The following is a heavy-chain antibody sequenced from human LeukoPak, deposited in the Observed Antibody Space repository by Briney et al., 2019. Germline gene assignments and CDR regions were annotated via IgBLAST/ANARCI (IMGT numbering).Heavy chain of an antibody. D-gene: IGHD4/OR15-4a*01. CDR3: ARGAGADYGDY. CDR2: IYYSGST. V-gene: IGHV4-59*01. CDR1: GGSISSYY. Sequence: SETLSLTCTVSGGSISSYYWSWIRQPPGKGLEWIGYIYYSGSTNYNPSLKSRVTISVDTSKNQSSLKLSSVTAADTAVYYCARGAGADYGDYWGQGTLVTVSS. J-gene: IGHJ4*02.